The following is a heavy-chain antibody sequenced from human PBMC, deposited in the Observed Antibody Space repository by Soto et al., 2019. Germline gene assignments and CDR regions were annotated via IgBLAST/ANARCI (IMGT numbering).Heavy chain of an antibody. J-gene: IGHJ4*02. D-gene: IGHD1-26*01. Sequence: VQLVESGGGSAQPGGSLRLSCAASGFTFSDYNMNWVRQAPGKGLEWVSYISLRSSTIYYADSVKDRFIISRDDAARSLYLQMNSLTYDDTAVYYCAFSGNYGVYWGQGGLVTVSS. CDR2: ISLRSSTI. CDR1: GFTFSDYN. CDR3: AFSGNYGVY. V-gene: IGHV3-48*02.